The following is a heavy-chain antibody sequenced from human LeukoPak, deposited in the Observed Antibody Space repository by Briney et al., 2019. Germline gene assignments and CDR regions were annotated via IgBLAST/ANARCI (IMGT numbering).Heavy chain of an antibody. D-gene: IGHD6-13*01. J-gene: IGHJ4*02. CDR1: GFTFSSYG. Sequence: GGTLRLPCAASGFTFSSYGMHWVCQAPGKGLEWVAVISFDGTNKFYADSVKGRFTISRDNSKKTVYLQMNSLRAEDAAVYYCAKGGGTGYSSSWYSNWGQGTLVTVSS. V-gene: IGHV3-30*18. CDR2: ISFDGTNK. CDR3: AKGGGTGYSSSWYSN.